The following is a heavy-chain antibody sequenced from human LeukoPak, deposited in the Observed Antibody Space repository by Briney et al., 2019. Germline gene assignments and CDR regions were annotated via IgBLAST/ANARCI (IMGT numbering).Heavy chain of an antibody. CDR3: AKHSADSSGPIDY. Sequence: GRSLRLSCAASGFTFSSYGMHWVRQAPGKGLEWVAVISYDGSNKCYADSVKGRFTISRDNSKNTLYLQMNSLRAEDTAVYYCAKHSADSSGPIDYWGQGTLVTVSS. J-gene: IGHJ4*02. CDR2: ISYDGSNK. V-gene: IGHV3-30*18. CDR1: GFTFSSYG. D-gene: IGHD3-22*01.